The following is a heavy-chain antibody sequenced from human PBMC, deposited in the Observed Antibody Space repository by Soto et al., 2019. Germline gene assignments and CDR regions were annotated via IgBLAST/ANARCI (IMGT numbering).Heavy chain of an antibody. Sequence: GGSLRLSCAASGFTFSSYGMHWVRQAPGKGLEWVAVIWYDGSNKYYADSVKGRFTISRDNSKNTLYLQMNSLRAEDTAVYYCARAVPKIINYDFSIDYWGQGTLVTVSS. D-gene: IGHD3-3*01. CDR2: IWYDGSNK. V-gene: IGHV3-33*01. J-gene: IGHJ4*02. CDR1: GFTFSSYG. CDR3: ARAVPKIINYDFSIDY.